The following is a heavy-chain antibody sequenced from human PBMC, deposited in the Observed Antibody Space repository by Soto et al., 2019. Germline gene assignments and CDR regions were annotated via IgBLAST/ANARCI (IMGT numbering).Heavy chain of an antibody. Sequence: SVKVSCKASGGTFSSYAISWLRQAPGQGLEWMGGIIPIFGTANYAQKFQGRVTITADESTSTAYMELSSLRSEDTAVYYCARDSRDDFWSGYPTSDWFDPWGQGTLVTVSS. J-gene: IGHJ5*02. CDR2: IIPIFGTA. CDR3: ARDSRDDFWSGYPTSDWFDP. CDR1: GGTFSSYA. D-gene: IGHD3-3*01. V-gene: IGHV1-69*13.